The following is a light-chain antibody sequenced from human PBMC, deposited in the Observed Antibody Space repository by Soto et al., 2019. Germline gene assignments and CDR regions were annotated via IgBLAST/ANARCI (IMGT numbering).Light chain of an antibody. Sequence: EIVLTQSPGTLSLSPGERATLSCRASQSVRGNYLAWYQQKPGQAPRLLISGASSRASGIPDRFSGSGSGTDFTLTISRLEPEDFAVHYCQQYGFSLRTFGQGSKVEI. V-gene: IGKV3-20*01. J-gene: IGKJ1*01. CDR3: QQYGFSLRT. CDR2: GAS. CDR1: QSVRGNY.